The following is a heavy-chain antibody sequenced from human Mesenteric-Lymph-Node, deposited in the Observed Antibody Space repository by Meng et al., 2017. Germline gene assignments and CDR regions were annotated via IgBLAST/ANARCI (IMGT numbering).Heavy chain of an antibody. J-gene: IGHJ4*02. V-gene: IGHV3-66*02. CDR2: TYTTGNT. CDR1: GFTVSGFY. CDR3: SRGQGDY. Sequence: GESLKISCAASGFTVSGFYMRWVRQGPGKGLESVSITYTTGNTFYADSVKGRFTVSGDNSKNTLYLQMNNLRAEDTAVYYCSRGQGDYWGQGTLVTVSS.